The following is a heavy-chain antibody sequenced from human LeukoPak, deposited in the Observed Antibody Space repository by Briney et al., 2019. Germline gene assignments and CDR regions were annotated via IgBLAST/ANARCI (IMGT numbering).Heavy chain of an antibody. J-gene: IGHJ4*02. CDR2: TYYRSKWHN. V-gene: IGHV6-1*01. Sequence: NLSQTLSLTCAISGDSVSSKSAAWNWIRQSPSRGLEWLGRTYYRSKWHNEYAVSVKSRLTINPDTSKNQFYLHLNSVTPEDTAVYYCARLTGDMGDWGQGTLVTVSS. CDR3: ARLTGDMGD. D-gene: IGHD1-20*01. CDR1: GDSVSSKSAA.